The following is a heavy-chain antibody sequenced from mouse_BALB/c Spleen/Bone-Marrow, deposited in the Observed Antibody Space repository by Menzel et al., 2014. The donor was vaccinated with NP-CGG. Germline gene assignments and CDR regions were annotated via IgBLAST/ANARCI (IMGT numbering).Heavy chain of an antibody. CDR3: ARLGYYGLMAY. V-gene: IGHV4-1*02. CDR1: GFDFSGYW. Sequence: EVKLQESGGGLVQPGRSLKLSCAASGFDFSGYWMSWVRQAPGKGLEWIGEINPDSSTINYTPSLKDKFIISRDNAKNTLYLQMSKVRSEDTALYYCARLGYYGLMAYWGQGTSVTVSS. D-gene: IGHD1-1*01. CDR2: INPDSSTI. J-gene: IGHJ4*01.